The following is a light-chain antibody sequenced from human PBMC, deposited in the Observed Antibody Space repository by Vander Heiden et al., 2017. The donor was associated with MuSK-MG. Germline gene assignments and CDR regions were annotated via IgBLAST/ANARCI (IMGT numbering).Light chain of an antibody. J-gene: IGKJ1*01. CDR3: QQMYSTPRT. CDR1: QRMSTY. V-gene: IGKV1-39*01. Sequence: IQMTQSPSSLSASVGDRVTITCRASQRMSTYLNWYQQKPGKAPKLLIYAASSLQSGVPSRFTGSGSGTDFTLTITSLHPEDFATYYCQQMYSTPRTFGQGTKVEIK. CDR2: AAS.